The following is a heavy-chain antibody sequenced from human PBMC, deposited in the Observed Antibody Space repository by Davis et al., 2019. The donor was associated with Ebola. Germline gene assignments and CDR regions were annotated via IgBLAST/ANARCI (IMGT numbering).Heavy chain of an antibody. D-gene: IGHD1-1*01. V-gene: IGHV1-3*01. CDR1: GYTFISYA. CDR2: INPTSSST. J-gene: IGHJ4*02. CDR3: ARDDGRTWNLDS. Sequence: ASVKVSCKASGYTFISYAMHWVRQAPGERLEWMGRINPTSSSTEFSEKFQDSVTISRDTPATTVYMELSSLTSEDTAVYFCARDDGRTWNLDSWGKGSLVTVSS.